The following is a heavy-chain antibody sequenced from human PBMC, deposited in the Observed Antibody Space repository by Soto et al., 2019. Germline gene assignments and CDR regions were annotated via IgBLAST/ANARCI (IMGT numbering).Heavy chain of an antibody. CDR1: GGSISSYY. Sequence: SETLSLTCTVSGGSISSYYWSWIRQPPGKGLEWIGYIYYSGSTNYNPSLKSRVTISVDTSKNQFSLKLSSVTAADTAVYYCARGHGIVVVPAVLWFDPWGQGTLVTVSS. V-gene: IGHV4-59*01. CDR2: IYYSGST. J-gene: IGHJ5*02. D-gene: IGHD2-2*01. CDR3: ARGHGIVVVPAVLWFDP.